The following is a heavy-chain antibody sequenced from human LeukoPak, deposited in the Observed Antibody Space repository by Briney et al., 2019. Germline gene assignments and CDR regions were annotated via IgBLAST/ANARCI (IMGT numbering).Heavy chain of an antibody. D-gene: IGHD3-22*01. CDR2: INSSGSTI. Sequence: GGSVRLSCAASGFTLSEYYMHWIRQAPGKGLEWVSYINSSGSTIYYADSVKGRFTISGDTAKDSLYLQVNSLRADDTAVYYCARALGESSGCGGYFDYWGQGTLVTVSS. CDR1: GFTLSEYY. V-gene: IGHV3-11*04. J-gene: IGHJ4*02. CDR3: ARALGESSGCGGYFDY.